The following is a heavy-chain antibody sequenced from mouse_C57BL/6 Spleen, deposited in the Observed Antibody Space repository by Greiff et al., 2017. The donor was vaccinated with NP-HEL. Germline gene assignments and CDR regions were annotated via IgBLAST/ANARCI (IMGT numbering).Heavy chain of an antibody. CDR2: IYPGDGDT. CDR1: GYAFSSYW. J-gene: IGHJ4*01. Sequence: QVQLQQSGAELVKPGASVKISCKASGYAFSSYWMNWVKQRPGKGLEWIGQIYPGDGDTNYNGKFKGKATLTADKSSSTAYMQLSSLTSEDSAVYFCARYYDYDVGPYYYAMDYWGQGTSVTVSS. CDR3: ARYYDYDVGPYYYAMDY. D-gene: IGHD2-4*01. V-gene: IGHV1-80*01.